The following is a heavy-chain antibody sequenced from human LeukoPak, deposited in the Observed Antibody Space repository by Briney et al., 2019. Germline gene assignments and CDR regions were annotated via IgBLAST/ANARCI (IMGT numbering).Heavy chain of an antibody. CDR3: AIPDGAYCGGDCYSNSPGDY. D-gene: IGHD2-21*01. J-gene: IGHJ4*02. V-gene: IGHV1-69*13. Sequence: SVKVSCKASGGTFSSYAISWVRQAPGQGLEWMGGIIPIFGTANYAQKFQGRVTITADESTSTAYMELSSLRSADTAVYYCAIPDGAYCGGDCYSNSPGDYWGQGTLVTVSS. CDR1: GGTFSSYA. CDR2: IIPIFGTA.